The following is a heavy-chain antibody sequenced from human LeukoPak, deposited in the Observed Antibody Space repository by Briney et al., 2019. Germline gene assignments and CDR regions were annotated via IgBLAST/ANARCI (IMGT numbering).Heavy chain of an antibody. Sequence: VASVKVSCKASGYTFTSYDINWVRQATGQGLEWMGWMNPNSGNTGYAQKFQGRVTMTRNTSISTAYMELSSLRSEDTAVYYCARDSEWRWLDFDLWGRGTLVTVSS. CDR1: GYTFTSYD. J-gene: IGHJ2*01. CDR3: ARDSEWRWLDFDL. CDR2: MNPNSGNT. V-gene: IGHV1-8*01. D-gene: IGHD5-24*01.